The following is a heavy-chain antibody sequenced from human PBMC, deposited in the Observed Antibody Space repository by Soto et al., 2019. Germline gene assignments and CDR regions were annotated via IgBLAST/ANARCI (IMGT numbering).Heavy chain of an antibody. J-gene: IGHJ6*02. Sequence: PGESLKISCEGSRYSFSNHWIGWVRQMPGKGLEWMGIIYPGDSDARYSPSFEGQVTISADKSISTAYLQWSSLKASDTALYYCATTTGDYYGVDVWGQGTTVTVSS. CDR1: RYSFSNHW. V-gene: IGHV5-51*01. CDR3: ATTTGDYYGVDV. CDR2: IYPGDSDA. D-gene: IGHD2-2*01.